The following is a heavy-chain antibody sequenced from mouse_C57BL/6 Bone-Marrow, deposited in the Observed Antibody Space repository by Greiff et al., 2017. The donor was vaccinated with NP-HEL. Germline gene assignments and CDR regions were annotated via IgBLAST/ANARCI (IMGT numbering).Heavy chain of an antibody. CDR1: GFSLTSYG. Sequence: VQGVESGPGLVQPSQSLSITCTVSGFSLTSYGVHWVRQSPGKGLEWLGVIWRGGSTDYNAAFMSRLSITEDNSKSQVFFKMNSLQADDTAIYYCASSNWERYFDVWGTGTTVTVSS. D-gene: IGHD4-1*01. CDR2: IWRGGST. J-gene: IGHJ1*03. CDR3: ASSNWERYFDV. V-gene: IGHV2-5*01.